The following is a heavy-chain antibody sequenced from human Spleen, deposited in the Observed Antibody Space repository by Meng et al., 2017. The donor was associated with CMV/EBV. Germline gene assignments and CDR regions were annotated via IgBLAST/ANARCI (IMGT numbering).Heavy chain of an antibody. D-gene: IGHD6-19*01. J-gene: IGHJ4*02. CDR1: GYIFTKYG. V-gene: IGHV1-18*01. CDR3: ARDAGTIAVSGIGDY. Sequence: SGYIFTKYGVNWMRQAPGQGPEWMGGISAYNGDTMYAPKVQGRVTMTTDTSTSTAYMELRGLRSDDTAVYYCARDAGTIAVSGIGDYWGQGTLVTVSS. CDR2: ISAYNGDT.